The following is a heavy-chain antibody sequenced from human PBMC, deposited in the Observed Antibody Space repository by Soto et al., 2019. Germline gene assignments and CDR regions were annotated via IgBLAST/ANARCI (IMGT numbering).Heavy chain of an antibody. CDR1: GFTFSSYG. CDR2: ISYDGSNK. V-gene: IGHV3-30*18. Sequence: QVQLVESGGGVVQPGRSLRLSCAASGFTFSSYGMHWVRQAPGKGLEGVAVISYDGSNKYYADSVKGRFTISRDNSKNTLYLQMNSLRAEDTAVYYCAKDSYSSGWYQNYYFDYWGQGTLVTVSS. CDR3: AKDSYSSGWYQNYYFDY. J-gene: IGHJ4*02. D-gene: IGHD6-19*01.